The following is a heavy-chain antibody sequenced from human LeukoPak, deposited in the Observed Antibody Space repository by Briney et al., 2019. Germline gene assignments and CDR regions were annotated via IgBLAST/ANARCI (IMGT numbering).Heavy chain of an antibody. J-gene: IGHJ3*02. V-gene: IGHV3-23*01. CDR1: GFTFSSYA. D-gene: IGHD2-21*02. CDR2: ISGSGGST. CDR3: ARGPYCGGDCYDDAFDI. Sequence: GGSLRLSCAASGFTFSSYAMSWVRQAPGKGLEWVPAISGSGGSTYYADSVKGRFTISRDNSKNTLYLQMNSLRAEDTAVYYCARGPYCGGDCYDDAFDIWGQGTMVTVSS.